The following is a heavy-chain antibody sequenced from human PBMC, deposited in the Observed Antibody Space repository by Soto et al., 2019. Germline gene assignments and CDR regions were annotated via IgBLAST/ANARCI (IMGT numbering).Heavy chain of an antibody. CDR2: ISYDGSNK. Sequence: QVQLVESGGGVVQPGRSLRLSCAASGFTFSSYAMHWVRQATGKGLEWVAVISYDGSNKYYADSVKGRFTISRDNSKNTLYLQLNSLRAEDTAVYYCARDDYDSGDFDYWGQGTLVTVSS. CDR3: ARDDYDSGDFDY. V-gene: IGHV3-30-3*01. D-gene: IGHD3-22*01. J-gene: IGHJ4*02. CDR1: GFTFSSYA.